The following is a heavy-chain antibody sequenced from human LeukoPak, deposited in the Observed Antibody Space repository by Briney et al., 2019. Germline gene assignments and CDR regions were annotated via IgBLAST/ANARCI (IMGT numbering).Heavy chain of an antibody. CDR3: AKDITMVRGVISLPQFDP. CDR2: ISYDGRDK. D-gene: IGHD3-10*01. Sequence: PGGSLRLSCAASGFTFSSYAMHWVRQAPGKGLEWVAVISYDGRDKYYADSVKGRFTISRDNAKNSLYLQMNSPRAEDTALYYCAKDITMVRGVISLPQFDPWGQGTLVTVSS. J-gene: IGHJ5*02. CDR1: GFTFSSYA. V-gene: IGHV3-30*04.